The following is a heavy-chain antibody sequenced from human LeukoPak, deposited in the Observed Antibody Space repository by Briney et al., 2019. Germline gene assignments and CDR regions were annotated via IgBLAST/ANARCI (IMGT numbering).Heavy chain of an antibody. CDR1: GFTFSSYS. D-gene: IGHD5-12*01. CDR2: ISSSSSYI. V-gene: IGHV3-21*01. Sequence: KPGGSLRLSCAASGFTFSSYSMNWVRQAPGKGLEWVSSISSSSSYIYYADSVKGRFTTSRDNAKNSLYLQMNSLRAEDTAVYYCARIPLVATIYYGMDVWGQGTTVTVSS. J-gene: IGHJ6*02. CDR3: ARIPLVATIYYGMDV.